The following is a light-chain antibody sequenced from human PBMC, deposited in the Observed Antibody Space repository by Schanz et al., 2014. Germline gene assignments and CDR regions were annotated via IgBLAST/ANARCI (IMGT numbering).Light chain of an antibody. CDR3: SSYTPSSTTLYV. Sequence: QSALTQPASVSGSPGQSITISCTGTSSDVGGYNYVSWYQQYPGKAPKLMIYDASNRPSGVSNRFSGSKSAYTASLTISGLQAEDEADYYCSSYTPSSTTLYVFGTGTKLTVL. CDR1: SSDVGGYNY. V-gene: IGLV2-14*03. J-gene: IGLJ1*01. CDR2: DAS.